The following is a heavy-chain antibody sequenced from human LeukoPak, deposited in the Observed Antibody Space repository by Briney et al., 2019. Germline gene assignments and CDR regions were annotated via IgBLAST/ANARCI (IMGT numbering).Heavy chain of an antibody. J-gene: IGHJ4*02. D-gene: IGHD1-14*01. CDR1: GYTFTSYH. CDR2: MNPNNSDI. Sequence: PWASVKVSCKASGYTFTSYHINWVRQATGQGLEWVGWMNPNNSDIGYAQKFQGRVTMTRNTSIGTAYMELSSLRSEDTAIYYCVRVPPGTTIYAYRGQGTLVTVSS. CDR3: VRVPPGTTIYAY. V-gene: IGHV1-8*01.